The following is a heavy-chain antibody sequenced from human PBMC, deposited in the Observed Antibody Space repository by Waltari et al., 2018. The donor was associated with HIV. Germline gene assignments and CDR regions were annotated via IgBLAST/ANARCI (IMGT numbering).Heavy chain of an antibody. Sequence: EVQLLESGGGLVQPGGSLRLSCAASGFTFSRYAMSWVRQAPGKGLEWVSAISGSGGSTYYADSVKGRFTISRDNSKNTLYLQMNSLRAEDTVVYYCAKDADGDYYFDYWGQGTLVTVSS. CDR3: AKDADGDYYFDY. V-gene: IGHV3-23*01. J-gene: IGHJ4*02. CDR1: GFTFSRYA. CDR2: ISGSGGST. D-gene: IGHD4-17*01.